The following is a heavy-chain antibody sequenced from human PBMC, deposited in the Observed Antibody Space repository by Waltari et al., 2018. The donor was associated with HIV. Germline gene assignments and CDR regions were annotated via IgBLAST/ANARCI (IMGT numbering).Heavy chain of an antibody. CDR3: AKDPGYDSSGYYGGYFDY. CDR2: ISGSGNRR. Sequence: EVQLWESGGGLVQRGGSLRLSCAASGFTFSSYAMSWVRQAPGKGLEGVSGISGSGNRRYYADSVKGRFTISRDNSNNTMYLQMSSLRVDDTAVYYCAKDPGYDSSGYYGGYFDYWGQGAPVTVSS. CDR1: GFTFSSYA. V-gene: IGHV3-23*01. D-gene: IGHD3-22*01. J-gene: IGHJ4*02.